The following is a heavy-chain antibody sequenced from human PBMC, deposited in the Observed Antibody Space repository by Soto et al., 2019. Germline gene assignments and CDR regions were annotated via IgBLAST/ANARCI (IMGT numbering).Heavy chain of an antibody. CDR2: MHHTQGT. Sequence: SETLSLTCSVSGASISSYYWTWIRQPPGGGLEWIGYMHHTQGTNDNPSLRGRVHMSIDTSMNQFSLRLTSVTAADTAVYYCARGPSVGYFDWLDPWGQGTLVTVSS. V-gene: IGHV4-59*01. J-gene: IGHJ5*01. CDR1: GASISSYY. CDR3: ARGPSVGYFDWLDP. D-gene: IGHD3-9*01.